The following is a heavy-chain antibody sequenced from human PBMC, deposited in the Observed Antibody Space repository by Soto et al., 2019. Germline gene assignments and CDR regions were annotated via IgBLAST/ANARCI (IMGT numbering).Heavy chain of an antibody. Sequence: ASVKVSCKASGYTFTSYGISWVRQAPGQGLEWMGWISAYNGNTNYAQKLQGRVTMTTDTSTSTAYMELRSLRSDDTAVYYCARGYYYDSSGYHHDAFDIWGQGTMVTVS. D-gene: IGHD3-22*01. CDR2: ISAYNGNT. CDR1: GYTFTSYG. J-gene: IGHJ3*02. CDR3: ARGYYYDSSGYHHDAFDI. V-gene: IGHV1-18*04.